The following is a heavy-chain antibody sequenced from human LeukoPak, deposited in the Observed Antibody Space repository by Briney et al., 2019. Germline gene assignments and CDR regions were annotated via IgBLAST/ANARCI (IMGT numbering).Heavy chain of an antibody. Sequence: ASVKVSCKASGYSFTSHYMHWVRQAPRQGLEWSGLINPSGSSTLYAQKFQGRVTMTRDMSTTTDYMELSSLRSEDTAVYYCARDNSVGDIAWWFDPWGQGTLVTVSS. D-gene: IGHD3-16*02. V-gene: IGHV1-46*01. CDR1: GYSFTSHY. CDR2: INPSGSST. CDR3: ARDNSVGDIAWWFDP. J-gene: IGHJ5*02.